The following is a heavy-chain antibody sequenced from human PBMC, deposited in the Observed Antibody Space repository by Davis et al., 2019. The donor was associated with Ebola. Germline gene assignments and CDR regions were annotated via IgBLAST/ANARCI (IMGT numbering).Heavy chain of an antibody. Sequence: ASVKVSCKASGYTFTAYYLHWVRQAPGQGLEWMGRINPNSGGTNYAQKFQGRVTMTRDTSTSTAYMELRRLRSEDTAVYYCAREVGYSGYDSRDYWGQGTLVTVSS. D-gene: IGHD5-12*01. J-gene: IGHJ4*02. V-gene: IGHV1-2*06. CDR3: AREVGYSGYDSRDY. CDR2: INPNSGGT. CDR1: GYTFTAYY.